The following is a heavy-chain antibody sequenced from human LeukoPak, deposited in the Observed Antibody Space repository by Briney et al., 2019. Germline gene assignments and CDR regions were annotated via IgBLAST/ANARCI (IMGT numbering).Heavy chain of an antibody. CDR1: GFTYSSYS. CDR2: ISSSSSYI. Sequence: GGSLRLSCAASGFTYSSYSMNWVRQAPGKGLEWVSSISSSSSYIYYADSVKGRFTISRDNAKNSLYLQMNSLRAEDTAVYYCARVSVAYYDSSGYNVDAFDIWGQGTMVTVSS. V-gene: IGHV3-21*01. D-gene: IGHD3-22*01. CDR3: ARVSVAYYDSSGYNVDAFDI. J-gene: IGHJ3*02.